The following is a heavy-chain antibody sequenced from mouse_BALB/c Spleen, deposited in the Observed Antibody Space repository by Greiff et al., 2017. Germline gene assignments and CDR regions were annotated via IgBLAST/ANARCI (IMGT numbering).Heavy chain of an antibody. CDR2: IYPGDGDT. V-gene: IGHV1-87*01. CDR1: GYTFTSYW. D-gene: IGHD4-1*01. Sequence: QVQLQQSGAELARPGASVKLSCKASGYTFTSYWMQWVKQRPGQGLEWIGAIYPGDGDTRYTQKFKGKATLTADKSSSTAYMQLSSLASEDSAVYYCARTGTGPYFDYWGQGTTLTVSS. J-gene: IGHJ2*01. CDR3: ARTGTGPYFDY.